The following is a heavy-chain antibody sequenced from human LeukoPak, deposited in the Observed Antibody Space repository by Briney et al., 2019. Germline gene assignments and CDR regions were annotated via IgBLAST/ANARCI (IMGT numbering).Heavy chain of an antibody. J-gene: IGHJ4*02. CDR1: GVSMSSSY. CDR3: ARGLRYFDY. V-gene: IGHV4-59*01. CDR2: IYYTGST. Sequence: AETLSLTCTVSGVSMSSSYRSWIRQPPGKGLEWIGYIYYTGSTNYNPSLKSRVTISRDTSKDQFSLKLTSVTAADTAIYYCARGLRYFDYWGQGTLVTVSS. D-gene: IGHD3-16*01.